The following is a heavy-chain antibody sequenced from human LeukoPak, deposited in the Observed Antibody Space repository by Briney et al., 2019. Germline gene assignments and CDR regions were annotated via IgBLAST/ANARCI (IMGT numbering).Heavy chain of an antibody. CDR2: IKQDGSEK. V-gene: IGHV3-7*01. CDR3: ARAPGMAAAGPFDY. D-gene: IGHD6-13*01. CDR1: GFTFSSYW. J-gene: IGHJ4*02. Sequence: GGSLRLSCAASGFTFSSYWMSWVRQAPGKGLEWVANIKQDGSEKFYVDSVKGRFTISRDNAKNSLYLQMNSLRAEDTAVYYCARAPGMAAAGPFDYWGQGTLVTVSS.